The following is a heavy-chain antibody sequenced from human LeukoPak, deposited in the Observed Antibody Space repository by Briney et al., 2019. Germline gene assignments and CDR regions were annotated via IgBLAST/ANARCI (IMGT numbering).Heavy chain of an antibody. J-gene: IGHJ5*02. CDR2: IYYSGST. Sequence: SETLSLTCTVSGGSISSYYWSWIRQPPGKGLEWIGYIYYSGSTNYNPSLESRVTISVDTSKNQFSLKLSSVTAADTAVYYCARGGSAMVRGTELVGWFDPWGQGTLVTVSS. CDR1: GGSISSYY. D-gene: IGHD3-10*01. CDR3: ARGGSAMVRGTELVGWFDP. V-gene: IGHV4-59*01.